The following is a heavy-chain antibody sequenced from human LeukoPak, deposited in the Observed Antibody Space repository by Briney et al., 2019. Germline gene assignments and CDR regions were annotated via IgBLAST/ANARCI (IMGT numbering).Heavy chain of an antibody. J-gene: IGHJ2*01. CDR3: ARTSYYDFWSGSAIADSYFDL. Sequence: ASVKVSCKASGYTFTSYGISWVRQAPGQGLEWRGWISADNGNTNYAQKLQGRATMTTDTSTSTAYMELRSLRSDDTAVYYCARTSYYDFWSGSAIADSYFDLWGRGTLVTVSS. CDR1: GYTFTSYG. CDR2: ISADNGNT. D-gene: IGHD3-3*01. V-gene: IGHV1-18*01.